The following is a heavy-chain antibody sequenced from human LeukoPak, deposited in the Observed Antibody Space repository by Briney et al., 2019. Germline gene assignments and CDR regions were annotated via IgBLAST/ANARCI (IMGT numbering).Heavy chain of an antibody. CDR2: IYHSGST. V-gene: IGHV4-4*02. J-gene: IGHJ6*02. Sequence: SETLSLTCAVSGGSISSSNWWSWVRQPPGKGLEWIGEIYHSGSTNYNPSLKSRVTISVDKSKNQFSLKLSSVTAADTAVYYCARSRNSSGWYQYYYYGMDVWGQGTTVTVSS. CDR1: GGSISSSNW. CDR3: ARSRNSSGWYQYYYYGMDV. D-gene: IGHD6-19*01.